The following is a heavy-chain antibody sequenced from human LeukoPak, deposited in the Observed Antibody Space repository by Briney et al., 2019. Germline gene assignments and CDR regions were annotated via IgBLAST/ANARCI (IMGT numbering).Heavy chain of an antibody. CDR1: GGSISSSGYY. Sequence: SETLSLTCTVSGGSISSSGYYWGWIRQPPGKGLEWIGNIYYDGSTYYNPSLKSRVIISVDKSKNQFSPKLSSVTAADTAVYYCARRDYYGSYFDYWGQGTLVTVSS. V-gene: IGHV4-39*07. J-gene: IGHJ4*02. CDR2: IYYDGST. D-gene: IGHD3-10*01. CDR3: ARRDYYGSYFDY.